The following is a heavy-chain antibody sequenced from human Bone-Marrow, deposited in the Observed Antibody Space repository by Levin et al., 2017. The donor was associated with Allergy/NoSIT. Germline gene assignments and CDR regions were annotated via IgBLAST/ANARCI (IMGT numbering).Heavy chain of an antibody. V-gene: IGHV3-13*01. CDR2: IGTTGDT. CDR1: GFTFSGYD. J-gene: IGHJ3*02. CDR3: ARAGIVRATVNAFDI. D-gene: IGHD1-26*01. Sequence: GESLKISCAASGFTFSGYDMHWVRQPTGKGLEWVSAIGTTGDTYYPGSVKGRFTISRENAKNSLYLQMNSLTAGDTAVYYCARAGIVRATVNAFDIWGQGTMVTVSS.